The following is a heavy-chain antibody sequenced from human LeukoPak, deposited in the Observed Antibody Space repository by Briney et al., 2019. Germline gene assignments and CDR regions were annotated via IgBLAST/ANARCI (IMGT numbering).Heavy chain of an antibody. D-gene: IGHD4-17*01. J-gene: IGHJ4*02. V-gene: IGHV3-48*03. CDR2: ISSSGSTI. CDR3: AKDMGWGATTVTSYFDY. CDR1: GFTFSSYE. Sequence: GGSLRLSCAASGFTFSSYEMNWVRQAPGKGLEWVSYISSSGSTIYYADSVKGRFTISRDNAKNSLYLQMNSLRAEDTALYYCAKDMGWGATTVTSYFDYWGQGTLVTVSS.